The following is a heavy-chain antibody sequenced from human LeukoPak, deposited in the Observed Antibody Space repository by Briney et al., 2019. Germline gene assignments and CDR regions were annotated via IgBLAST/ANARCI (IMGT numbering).Heavy chain of an antibody. J-gene: IGHJ5*02. CDR2: IYYSGST. D-gene: IGHD3-10*01. Sequence: PSETLSLICTVSGGSISSYYWSWIRQPPGKGLEWIGYIYYSGSTNYNPSLKGRATISVDTSKNQFSLKLSSVTAADTAVYYCARDNYGSGSLLLDNWFDPWGQGTLVTVSS. CDR3: ARDNYGSGSLLLDNWFDP. V-gene: IGHV4-59*01. CDR1: GGSISSYY.